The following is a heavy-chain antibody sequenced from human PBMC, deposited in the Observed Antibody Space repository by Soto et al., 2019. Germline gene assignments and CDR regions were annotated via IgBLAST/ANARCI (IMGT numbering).Heavy chain of an antibody. J-gene: IGHJ4*02. Sequence: ASVKVSCKASGYTFTSYDINWVRQATGQGLEWMGWMNPNSGNTGYALKFQGRVTMTRNTSISTAYMELSSLRSEDTAVYYCARGRSMWLLPHSFDYWGQGTLVTVSS. CDR2: MNPNSGNT. V-gene: IGHV1-8*01. CDR1: GYTFTSYD. CDR3: ARGRSMWLLPHSFDY. D-gene: IGHD3-22*01.